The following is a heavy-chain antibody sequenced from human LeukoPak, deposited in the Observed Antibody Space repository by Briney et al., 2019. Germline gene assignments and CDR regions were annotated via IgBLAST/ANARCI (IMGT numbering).Heavy chain of an antibody. J-gene: IGHJ3*02. CDR1: GGTFSSYA. D-gene: IGHD2-2*02. CDR3: ARAVVPAATPDAFDI. Sequence: SVKVSCKASGGTFSSYAISWVRQAPGQGLEWMEGIIPIFGTANYAQKFQGRVTITADESTSTAYMELSSLRSEDTAVYYCARAVVPAATPDAFDIWGQGTMVTVS. CDR2: IIPIFGTA. V-gene: IGHV1-69*13.